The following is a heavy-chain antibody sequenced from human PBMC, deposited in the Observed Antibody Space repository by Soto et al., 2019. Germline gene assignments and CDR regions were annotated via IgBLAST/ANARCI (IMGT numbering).Heavy chain of an antibody. J-gene: IGHJ5*02. D-gene: IGHD2-2*03. Sequence: ASVKVSCKASGYTFTGYYMHWVRQAPGQGLEWMGWINPNSGGTNYAQKFQGRVTMTRDTSISTAYMELSRLRSDDTAVYYCARDGYCSSTSCYFWFDPWGQGTLVTVSP. CDR2: INPNSGGT. CDR3: ARDGYCSSTSCYFWFDP. V-gene: IGHV1-2*02. CDR1: GYTFTGYY.